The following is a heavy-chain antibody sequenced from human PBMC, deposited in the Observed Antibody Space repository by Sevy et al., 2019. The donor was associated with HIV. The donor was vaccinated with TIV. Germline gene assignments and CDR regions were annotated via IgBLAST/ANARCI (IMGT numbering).Heavy chain of an antibody. Sequence: GGSLRLSCAASGFTFSSHSMNWVRQTPGKGLEWISYISGTGNTIYYADSVKGRFTISRDNAKNSLYLQLKSLRDEDTAIYYCARVPPYYDSNVSDFRGQGSLVTVSS. CDR1: GFTFSSHS. J-gene: IGHJ4*02. CDR2: ISGTGNTI. V-gene: IGHV3-48*02. D-gene: IGHD3-22*01. CDR3: ARVPPYYDSNVSDF.